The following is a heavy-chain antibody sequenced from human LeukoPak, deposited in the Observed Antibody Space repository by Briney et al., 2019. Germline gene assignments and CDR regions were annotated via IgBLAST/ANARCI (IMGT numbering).Heavy chain of an antibody. Sequence: PSETLSLTCTVSGYSISSGYYWGWIRQPPGKGLEWTGSVYHSGSTYYNPSLKSRVTISVDTSKNQFSLKLSSVTAADTAVYYCARTTEGGYSYGSFYYYYMDVWGKGATVTISS. CDR2: VYHSGST. J-gene: IGHJ6*03. D-gene: IGHD5-18*01. CDR1: GYSISSGYY. CDR3: ARTTEGGYSYGSFYYYYMDV. V-gene: IGHV4-38-2*02.